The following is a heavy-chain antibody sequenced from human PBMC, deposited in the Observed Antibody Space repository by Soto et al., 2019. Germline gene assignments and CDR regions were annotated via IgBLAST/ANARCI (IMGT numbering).Heavy chain of an antibody. CDR3: ARENSSSWLSYFDY. V-gene: IGHV4-31*03. CDR1: GGSISNGGYY. J-gene: IGHJ4*02. D-gene: IGHD6-13*01. CDR2: IYYSGST. Sequence: PSETLSLTCTVSGGSISNGGYYWSWIRQHPGKGLEWIGYIYYSGSTYYNPSLKSRVTISVDTSKNQFSLKLSSVTAADTAVYYCARENSSSWLSYFDYWGQGTLVTISS.